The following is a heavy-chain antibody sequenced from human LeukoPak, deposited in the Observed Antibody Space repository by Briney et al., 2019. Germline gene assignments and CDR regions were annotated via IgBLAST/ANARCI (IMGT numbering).Heavy chain of an antibody. V-gene: IGHV4-38-2*01. J-gene: IGHJ4*02. Sequence: PSETLSLTCAVSGYSISSGYYWGWIRQPPGKGLEWIGSIYHSGSTYYNPSLKSRVTISVDTSKNQFSLKLSSVTAPDTAVYYCARYYDFWSGYHSDYWGQGTLVTVSS. CDR2: IYHSGST. D-gene: IGHD3-3*01. CDR1: GYSISSGYY. CDR3: ARYYDFWSGYHSDY.